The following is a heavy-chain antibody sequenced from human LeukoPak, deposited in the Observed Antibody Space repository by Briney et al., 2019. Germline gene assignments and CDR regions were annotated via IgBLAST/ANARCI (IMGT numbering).Heavy chain of an antibody. CDR1: GDSVSSNSVA. V-gene: IGHV6-1*01. CDR3: ARGALNAFDI. Sequence: SQTLSLTCAISGDSVSSNSVAWNWIRQSPSRGLEWLGRTYFRSKWYNDYAVSVKSPITFNPDTSKNQFSLQLNSVTPEDTAVYFCARGALNAFDIWGQGTMVTVSS. D-gene: IGHD3-16*01. J-gene: IGHJ3*02. CDR2: TYFRSKWYN.